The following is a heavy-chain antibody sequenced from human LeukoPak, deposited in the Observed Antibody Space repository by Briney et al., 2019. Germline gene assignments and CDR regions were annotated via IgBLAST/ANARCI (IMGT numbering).Heavy chain of an antibody. V-gene: IGHV3-33*06. CDR2: IWYDGSNK. Sequence: GGSLRLSCAASGFTSSSYGMHWVRQAPGKGLQRVAVIWYDGSNKYYADSVKGRFTISRDNSKNTLYLQMNSLRAEDTAVYHCAKRPIYNGGWYYFDYWGQGTLVTVSS. CDR3: AKRPIYNGGWYYFDY. J-gene: IGHJ4*02. CDR1: GFTSSSYG. D-gene: IGHD6-19*01.